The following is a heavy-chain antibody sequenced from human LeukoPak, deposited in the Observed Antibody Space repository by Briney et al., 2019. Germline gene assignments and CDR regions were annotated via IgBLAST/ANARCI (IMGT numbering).Heavy chain of an antibody. CDR3: ARGRTDRAFDY. J-gene: IGHJ4*02. D-gene: IGHD1-14*01. Sequence: PGRSLRLSCAASGFTFSSYGMHLVRQAPGKGLEWVAVIWYDGSNKYYADSVKGRFTISRDNSKNTLYLQMNSLRAEDTAVYYCARGRTDRAFDYWGQGTLVTVSS. CDR1: GFTFSSYG. CDR2: IWYDGSNK. V-gene: IGHV3-33*01.